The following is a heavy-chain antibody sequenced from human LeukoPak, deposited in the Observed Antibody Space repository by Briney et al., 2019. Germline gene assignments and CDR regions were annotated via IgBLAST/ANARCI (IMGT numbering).Heavy chain of an antibody. CDR3: AKRFLEWLLWDY. Sequence: GGSLRFSCAASGFTFSSYAMSWVRQAPGKGLEWVSAISGSGGSTYYADSVKGRFTISRDNSKNTLYLQMNSLRAEDTAVYYCAKRFLEWLLWDYWGQGTLVTVSS. J-gene: IGHJ4*02. CDR1: GFTFSSYA. V-gene: IGHV3-23*01. CDR2: ISGSGGST. D-gene: IGHD3-3*01.